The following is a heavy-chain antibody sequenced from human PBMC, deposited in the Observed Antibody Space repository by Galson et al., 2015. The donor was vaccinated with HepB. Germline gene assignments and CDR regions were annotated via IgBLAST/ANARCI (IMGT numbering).Heavy chain of an antibody. Sequence: SLRLSCAASGFTFSSYSMNWVRQAPGKGLEWVSYISSSSSTIYYADSVKGRFTISRDNAKNSLYLQMNSLRDEDTAVYYCASRGGGSGRDAFDIWGQGTMVTVSS. CDR3: ASRGGGSGRDAFDI. V-gene: IGHV3-48*02. D-gene: IGHD3-16*01. CDR1: GFTFSSYS. CDR2: ISSSSSTI. J-gene: IGHJ3*02.